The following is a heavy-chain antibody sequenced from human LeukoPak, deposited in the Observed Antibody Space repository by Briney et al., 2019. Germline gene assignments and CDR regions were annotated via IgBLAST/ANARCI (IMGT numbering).Heavy chain of an antibody. D-gene: IGHD4/OR15-4a*01. Sequence: SETLSLTCAVYGGSFSGYYWSWIRQPPGKGLEWLGEINHSGSTNYNPSLKSRVTISVDTSKNQFSLKLSSVTAADTAVYYCARGLRGRLSIKYYFDYWGQGTLVTVSS. CDR3: ARGLRGRLSIKYYFDY. CDR1: GGSFSGYY. J-gene: IGHJ4*02. V-gene: IGHV4-34*01. CDR2: INHSGST.